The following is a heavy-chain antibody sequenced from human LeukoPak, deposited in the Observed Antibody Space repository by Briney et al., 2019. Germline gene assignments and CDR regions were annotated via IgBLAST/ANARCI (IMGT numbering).Heavy chain of an antibody. CDR1: GYTFTGYY. CDR2: INPNSGGT. Sequence: GGSVKVSCKASGYTFTGYYMNWVRQAPGQGLEWMGWINPNSGGTNYAQKFQGRVTMTRDTSISTAYMELSRLRSDDTAVYYCARDRLQYVAAAGTRMWFDPWGQGTLVTVSS. J-gene: IGHJ5*02. CDR3: ARDRLQYVAAAGTRMWFDP. V-gene: IGHV1-2*02. D-gene: IGHD6-13*01.